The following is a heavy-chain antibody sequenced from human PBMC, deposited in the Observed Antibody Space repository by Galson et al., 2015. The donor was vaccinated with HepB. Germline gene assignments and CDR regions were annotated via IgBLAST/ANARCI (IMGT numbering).Heavy chain of an antibody. V-gene: IGHV1-69*13. CDR2: IIPIFGTA. CDR3: ARDRDYRFDY. J-gene: IGHJ4*02. CDR1: GGTFSSYA. D-gene: IGHD4/OR15-4a*01. Sequence: SVKVSCKASGGTFSSYAISWVRQAPGQGLEWMGGIIPIFGTANYAQKFQGRVTVTADESTCTAYMELSSLRSDDTATYYCARDRDYRFDYWGQGTLVTVSS.